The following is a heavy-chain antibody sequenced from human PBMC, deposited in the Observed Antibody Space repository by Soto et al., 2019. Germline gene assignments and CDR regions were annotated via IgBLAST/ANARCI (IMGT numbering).Heavy chain of an antibody. D-gene: IGHD2-15*01. V-gene: IGHV3-7*01. J-gene: IGHJ5*02. CDR3: TINIVVVVAATPNWFDP. Sequence: EVQLVESGGGLVQPGGSLRLSCAASGFTFSSYWMSWIRQAPGKGLEWVANIKQDGSEKYYVDSVEGRFTISRDNAKNSLYLQMNSLRAEDTAVYYCTINIVVVVAATPNWFDPWGQGTLVTVSS. CDR1: GFTFSSYW. CDR2: IKQDGSEK.